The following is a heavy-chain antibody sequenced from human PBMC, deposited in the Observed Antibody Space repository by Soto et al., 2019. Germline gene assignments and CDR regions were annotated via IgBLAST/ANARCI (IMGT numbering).Heavy chain of an antibody. J-gene: IGHJ4*02. CDR3: APSVGAFDY. CDR2: ISYDGSNK. D-gene: IGHD4-17*01. Sequence: QVQLVESGGGVVQPGRSLRLSCAASGFTFSSYGMHWVRQAPGKGLEWVAVISYDGSNKYYADSVKGRFTISRDNSKNTLYLQMNSLRAEDTAVYYCAPSVGAFDYWGQGTLVTVCS. V-gene: IGHV3-30*03. CDR1: GFTFSSYG.